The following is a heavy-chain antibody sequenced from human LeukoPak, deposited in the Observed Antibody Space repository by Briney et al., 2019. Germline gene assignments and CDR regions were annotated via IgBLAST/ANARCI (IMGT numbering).Heavy chain of an antibody. J-gene: IGHJ4*02. Sequence: SETLSLTCTVSGGSISSYYWSWIRQPPGKGLEWIGEINHSGSTNYNPSLKSRVTISVDTSKNQFSLKLSSVTAADTAVYYCARRFVREPPQPGYWGQGTLVTVSS. D-gene: IGHD3-10*02. CDR1: GGSISSYY. V-gene: IGHV4-34*01. CDR2: INHSGST. CDR3: ARRFVREPPQPGY.